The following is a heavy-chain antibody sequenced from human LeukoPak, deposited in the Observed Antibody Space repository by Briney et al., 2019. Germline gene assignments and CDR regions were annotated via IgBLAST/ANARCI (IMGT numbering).Heavy chain of an antibody. CDR1: GGSFSGYY. V-gene: IGHV4-34*01. J-gene: IGHJ3*02. CDR3: ARGRGIYSYGLKDAFDI. CDR2: INHSGST. D-gene: IGHD5-18*01. Sequence: SETLSPTCAVYGGSFSGYYWSWIRQPPGKGLEWIGEINHSGSTNYNPSLKSRVTISVDTSKNQFSLKLSSVTAADTAVYYCARGRGIYSYGLKDAFDIWGQGTMVTVSS.